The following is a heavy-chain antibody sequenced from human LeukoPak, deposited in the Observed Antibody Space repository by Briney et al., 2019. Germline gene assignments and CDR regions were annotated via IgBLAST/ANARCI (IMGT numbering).Heavy chain of an antibody. J-gene: IGHJ3*02. CDR2: IKEDGSEK. Sequence: PGGSLRLSCVASGFTFSSYWMSWVRQAPGKGLEWVANIKEDGSEKYYEDSVKGRFTISRDNAKNSLYLQMNSLRAEDTAVYYCARVMDHSSSSYSDAFDIWGQGTMVTVSS. V-gene: IGHV3-7*01. CDR3: ARVMDHSSSSYSDAFDI. D-gene: IGHD6-13*01. CDR1: GFTFSSYW.